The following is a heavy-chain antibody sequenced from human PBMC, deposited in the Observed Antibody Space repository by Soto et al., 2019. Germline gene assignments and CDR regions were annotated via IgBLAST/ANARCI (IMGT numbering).Heavy chain of an antibody. J-gene: IGHJ4*02. CDR1: GFTFSSYW. Sequence: GGSLRLSCAASGFTFSSYWMSWVRQAPGKGLEWVANIKQDGSEKYYVDSVKGRFTISRDNAKNSLYLQMNSLRAEDTAVYYCARVVMGGWYYFDYWGQGTLVTVSS. D-gene: IGHD6-19*01. V-gene: IGHV3-7*03. CDR2: IKQDGSEK. CDR3: ARVVMGGWYYFDY.